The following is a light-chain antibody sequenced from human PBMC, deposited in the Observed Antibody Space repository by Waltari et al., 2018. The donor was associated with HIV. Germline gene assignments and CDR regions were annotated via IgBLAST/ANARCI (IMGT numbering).Light chain of an antibody. J-gene: IGLJ2*01. CDR2: RDN. Sequence: SYELTQPLSVSVALGQTATITCWRNNIGRPNVCWYQQKPGQAPVLIIYRDNPRPSGIPERFSGSNSGNTATLTIRRAQAGDEADYYCQVRVSNTVVFGGGTNLTVL. CDR1: NIGRPN. CDR3: QVRVSNTVV. V-gene: IGLV3-9*01.